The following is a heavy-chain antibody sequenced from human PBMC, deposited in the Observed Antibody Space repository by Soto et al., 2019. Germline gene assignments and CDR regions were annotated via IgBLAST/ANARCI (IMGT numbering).Heavy chain of an antibody. Sequence: QLQLQESGPGLVKPSETLSLTCTVSGASISTGGWYWGWIRQPPGKGLEWIGTIFYTGTTYYDPSLRSRLTMGVDPSSNQFSLKLSSVTAADTAVYYCARHLYSSGYYSKNGLEAWCQGTTVTVSS. V-gene: IGHV4-39*01. CDR2: IFYTGTT. CDR3: ARHLYSSGYYSKNGLEA. J-gene: IGHJ6*02. CDR1: GASISTGGWY. D-gene: IGHD3-22*01.